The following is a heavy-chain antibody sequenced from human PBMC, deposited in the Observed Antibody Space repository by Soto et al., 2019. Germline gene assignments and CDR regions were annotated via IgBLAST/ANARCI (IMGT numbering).Heavy chain of an antibody. V-gene: IGHV3-23*01. Sequence: DVQLLESGGGLAQPGGSLRLSCAASGFTFDSHTMAWVRQAPGRGLEWVSAISGSGGSTYYTDSVEGRFTISRDNSKNTLELQMNSLRAEDTARYYCAKGEPYGDYGEYWGQGALVTVSS. CDR1: GFTFDSHT. D-gene: IGHD4-17*01. CDR3: AKGEPYGDYGEY. CDR2: ISGSGGST. J-gene: IGHJ4*02.